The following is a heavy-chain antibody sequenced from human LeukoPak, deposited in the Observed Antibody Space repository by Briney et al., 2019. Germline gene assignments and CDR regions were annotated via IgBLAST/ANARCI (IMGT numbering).Heavy chain of an antibody. J-gene: IGHJ4*02. V-gene: IGHV4-59*12. CDR2: IYYSGST. CDR1: GGSISGYY. D-gene: IGHD2-2*02. CDR3: AREHCSSTSCYKVDY. Sequence: SETLSLTCTVSGGSISGYYWNWIRQPPGKGLEWIGYIYYSGSTSYNPSLKSRVTISVDRSKNQFSLKLSSVTAADTAVYYCAREHCSSTSCYKVDYWGQGTLVTVSS.